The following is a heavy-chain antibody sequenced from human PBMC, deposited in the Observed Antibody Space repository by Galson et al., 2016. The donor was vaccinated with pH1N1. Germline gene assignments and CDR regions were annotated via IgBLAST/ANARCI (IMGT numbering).Heavy chain of an antibody. CDR1: GYTFTGSY. J-gene: IGHJ6*02. D-gene: IGHD3-10*01. Sequence: SVKVSCKASGYTFTGSYLHWVRQAPGQGLEWMGSINPKNGDTSYAEKFQDRVTMTSDTSNTTGYMELRRLRSDDTALYSCARQWFGELVYYYKRGTGVWGQATTVTVS. V-gene: IGHV1-2*02. CDR3: ARQWFGELVYYYKRGTGV. CDR2: INPKNGDT.